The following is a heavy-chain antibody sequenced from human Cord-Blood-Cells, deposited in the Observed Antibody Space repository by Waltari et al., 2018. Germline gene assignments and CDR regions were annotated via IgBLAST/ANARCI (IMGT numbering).Heavy chain of an antibody. CDR1: GGCFRGYY. Sequence: QVQLQQWGAGLLKPSETLSRTCAVYGGCFRGYYWRWISQPPGKGLEWIGEINHSGSTNYNPSLKSRVTISVDTSKNQFSLKLSSVTAADTAVYYCARPHYGDYGWFDPWGQGTLVTVSS. D-gene: IGHD4-17*01. CDR2: INHSGST. CDR3: ARPHYGDYGWFDP. J-gene: IGHJ5*02. V-gene: IGHV4-34*01.